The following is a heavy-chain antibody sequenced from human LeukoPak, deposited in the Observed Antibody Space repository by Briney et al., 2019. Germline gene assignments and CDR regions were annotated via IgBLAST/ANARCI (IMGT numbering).Heavy chain of an antibody. CDR3: ARETYYYGSGSSQVFDY. Sequence: GASVEVSCKASGYTFTGYYMYWVRQAPGQGLEWMGWINPNSGGTSYAQKFQGRVTMTRDTSVSTAYMELSRLRSDDTAVYYCARETYYYGSGSSQVFDYWGQGTLVTVSS. V-gene: IGHV1-2*02. D-gene: IGHD3-10*01. J-gene: IGHJ4*02. CDR1: GYTFTGYY. CDR2: INPNSGGT.